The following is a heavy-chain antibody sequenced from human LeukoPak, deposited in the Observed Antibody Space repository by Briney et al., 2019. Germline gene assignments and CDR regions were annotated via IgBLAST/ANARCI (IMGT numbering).Heavy chain of an antibody. V-gene: IGHV3-30*02. CDR1: GFTLRSYG. CDR2: IRYDETDK. CDR3: AKATNYYYMDV. J-gene: IGHJ6*03. Sequence: PGRSLRLSCAASGFTLRSYGMHWVRQATGKGLEWVAFIRYDETDKYYADSVKGRFTISRDNSKNTLYLQMSSLRAEDTAVYYCAKATNYYYMDVWGKGTTVTVSS.